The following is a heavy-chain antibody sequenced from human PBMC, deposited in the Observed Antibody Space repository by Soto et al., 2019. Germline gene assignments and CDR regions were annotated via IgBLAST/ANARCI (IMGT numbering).Heavy chain of an antibody. Sequence: QVQLQESGPGLVKASQPLSLTCTVSGASISGSDHYWSWIRQPPGKGLEWIGHLSYTGNSYNPYYHPSLQRRPTMSLDTSKNPCSLNMTSVTAADTAVYFCARSGRSLLDYWGQGALVSVSS. J-gene: IGHJ4*02. CDR2: LSYTGNSYNP. CDR1: GASISGSDHY. CDR3: ARSGRSLLDY. D-gene: IGHD1-26*01. V-gene: IGHV4-30-4*01.